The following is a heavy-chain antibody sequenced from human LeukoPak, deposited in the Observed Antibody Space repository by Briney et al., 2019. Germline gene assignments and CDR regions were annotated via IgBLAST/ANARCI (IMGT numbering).Heavy chain of an antibody. Sequence: SQTLSLTCAISGDSVSRKSAAWNWIRQSPSRGLEWLGRTYYRSKWYNDYAESVKSRISINPDTSKNQFSLQLNSVTPEDTAVYYCARCNWNDLTLWFDPWGQGTQVTVSS. V-gene: IGHV6-1*01. CDR1: GDSVSRKSAA. CDR3: ARCNWNDLTLWFDP. D-gene: IGHD1-1*01. CDR2: TYYRSKWYN. J-gene: IGHJ5*02.